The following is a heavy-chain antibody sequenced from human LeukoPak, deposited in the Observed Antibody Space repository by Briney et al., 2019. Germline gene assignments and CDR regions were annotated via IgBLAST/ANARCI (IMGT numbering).Heavy chain of an antibody. Sequence: PSETPSLTCVVSGDSMRSHYWTWIRQPPGKGLEWIGYIYYSGSTNSNPSLQSRVTMSVDTSKNQFSLKLRSVTAADTAAYYCARDSYYDSSTYYRYMDVWGAGTTVTVSS. CDR1: GDSMRSHY. V-gene: IGHV4-59*11. J-gene: IGHJ6*03. D-gene: IGHD3-22*01. CDR3: ARDSYYDSSTYYRYMDV. CDR2: IYYSGST.